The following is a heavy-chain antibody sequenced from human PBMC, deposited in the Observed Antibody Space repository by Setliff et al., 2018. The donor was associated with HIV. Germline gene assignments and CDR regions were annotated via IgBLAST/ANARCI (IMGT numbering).Heavy chain of an antibody. D-gene: IGHD6-6*01. CDR3: GRFQAWQLVRGYYYYLDV. J-gene: IGHJ6*03. CDR2: IYYSGSA. CDR1: GGSISSGDYF. V-gene: IGHV4-30-4*02. Sequence: SETLSLTCTVSGGSISSGDYFLSWIRQAPGKGLEWIGCIYYSGSAYYNPSLQRRVTISVDTSKNKVSLKVTSVTAADTAVYYCGRFQAWQLVRGYYYYLDVWGRGATVTVSS.